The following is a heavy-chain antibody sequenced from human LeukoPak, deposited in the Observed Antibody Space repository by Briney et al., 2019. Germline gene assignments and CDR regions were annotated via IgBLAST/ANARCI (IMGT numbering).Heavy chain of an antibody. D-gene: IGHD6-13*01. Sequence: GGSLRLSCAASGFTFSNYWMSWVRQAPGKGLEWVANMNRDGSEKYYVDSLKGRFTISRDNSKNTLYLQMNSLRAEDTAVYYCAKDVGPGSSWSPFDYWGQGTLVTVSS. CDR3: AKDVGPGSSWSPFDY. J-gene: IGHJ4*02. CDR1: GFTFSNYW. CDR2: MNRDGSEK. V-gene: IGHV3-7*03.